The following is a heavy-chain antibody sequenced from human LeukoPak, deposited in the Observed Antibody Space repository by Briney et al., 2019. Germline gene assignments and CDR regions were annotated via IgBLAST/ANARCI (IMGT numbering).Heavy chain of an antibody. D-gene: IGHD6-6*01. CDR2: ISSGSNYI. J-gene: IGHJ3*02. CDR3: ARDLSNIYSSSSDAFDI. CDR1: GFTVSSNY. Sequence: GGSLRLSCAASGFTVSSNYMSWVRQAPGKGLEWVSSISSGSNYIYYADSVKGRFTISRDNAKNSLYLQMNSLRAEDTAVYYCARDLSNIYSSSSDAFDIWGQGTMVTVSS. V-gene: IGHV3-21*01.